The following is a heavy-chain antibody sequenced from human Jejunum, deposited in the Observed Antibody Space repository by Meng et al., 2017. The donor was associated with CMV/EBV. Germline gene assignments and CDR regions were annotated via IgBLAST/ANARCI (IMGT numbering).Heavy chain of an antibody. CDR3: AKDQGFSAASG. CDR2: ISGSGITT. Sequence: LSFPASGFTFSNYAMSWVRQAPGKGLEWVSSISGSGITTYYADSVKGRFTISRDNSRDTLYLDMNSLRAEDTALYYCAKDQGFSAASGGDQGTLVTVSS. J-gene: IGHJ4*02. V-gene: IGHV3-23*01. CDR1: GFTFSNYA. D-gene: IGHD6-13*01.